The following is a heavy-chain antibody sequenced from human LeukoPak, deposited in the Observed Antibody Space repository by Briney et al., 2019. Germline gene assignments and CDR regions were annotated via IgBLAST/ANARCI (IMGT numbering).Heavy chain of an antibody. V-gene: IGHV4-61*02. Sequence: KTSQTLSLTCTVSGGSISSGSYYWSWIRQPAGKGPEWIGRIYTSGSTNYNPSLKSRVTISVDTSKNQFSLKLSSVTAADTAVYHCARAWTTSGDAFDIWGQGTMVTVSS. CDR3: ARAWTTSGDAFDI. CDR1: GGSISSGSYY. CDR2: IYTSGST. D-gene: IGHD4-17*01. J-gene: IGHJ3*02.